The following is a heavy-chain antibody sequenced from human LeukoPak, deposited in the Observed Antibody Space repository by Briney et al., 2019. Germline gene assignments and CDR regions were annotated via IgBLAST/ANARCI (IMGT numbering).Heavy chain of an antibody. CDR3: ARVDTAMVDY. CDR2: IYYSGST. J-gene: IGHJ4*02. V-gene: IGHV4-59*01. CDR1: GGSISSYY. D-gene: IGHD5-18*01. Sequence: SETLSLTCTVSGGSISSYYWSWIRQPPGKGLEWIGYIYYSGSTNYNPSLKGRVTISVDTSKNQFSLKLSSVAAADTAVYYCARVDTAMVDYWGQGTLVTVSS.